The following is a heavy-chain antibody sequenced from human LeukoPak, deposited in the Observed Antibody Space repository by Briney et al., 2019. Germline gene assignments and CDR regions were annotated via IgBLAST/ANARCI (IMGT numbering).Heavy chain of an antibody. J-gene: IGHJ4*02. CDR2: LHSDGTT. CDR1: GFTVNTNY. Sequence: PGESLRLSCTASGFTVNTNYMSWVRLAPGKGLEWVSLLHSDGTTYYSESVEGRFTISTDNSRNTLYLHMNSLRVEDTAVYYCAGRRRDAAAYDHWGQGTLVTVSS. CDR3: AGRRRDAAAYDH. D-gene: IGHD2-2*01. V-gene: IGHV3-66*01.